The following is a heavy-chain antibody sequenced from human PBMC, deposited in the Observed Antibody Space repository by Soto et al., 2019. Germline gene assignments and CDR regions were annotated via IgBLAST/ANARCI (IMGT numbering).Heavy chain of an antibody. Sequence: SETLSLTCTVYDGAFSDYYWNWIRQPPGKGLEWIGVINHSGSTYYNPSLQSRVTMSLDTYKNQFSLKLSSVTAADTAVYYCARGRDDHKSGYWGQGTLFTVSS. CDR1: DGAFSDYY. D-gene: IGHD1-26*01. J-gene: IGHJ4*02. V-gene: IGHV4-34*01. CDR2: INHSGST. CDR3: ARGRDDHKSGY.